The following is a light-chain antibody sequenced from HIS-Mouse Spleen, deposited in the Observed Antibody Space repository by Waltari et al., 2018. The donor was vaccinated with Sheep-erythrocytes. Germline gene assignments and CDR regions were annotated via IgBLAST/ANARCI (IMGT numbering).Light chain of an antibody. CDR1: SSDGGGYNY. V-gene: IGLV2-14*03. CDR2: DVS. Sequence: QSALTQPASVSGSPGQSITISCTGTSSDGGGYNYVSWYQQHPGKAPKLMIYDVSNRPSGVTDRFSGSKSCNTACLTISGLQAEDEADYYCSSYTSSSTLVFGTGTKVTVL. CDR3: SSYTSSSTLV. J-gene: IGLJ1*01.